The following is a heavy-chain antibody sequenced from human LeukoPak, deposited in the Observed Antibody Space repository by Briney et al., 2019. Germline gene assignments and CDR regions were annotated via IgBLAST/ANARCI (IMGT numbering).Heavy chain of an antibody. CDR3: AKEKGSGWPYYYYYMDV. J-gene: IGHJ6*03. Sequence: GGSLRLSCAASGFTFSSYGMHWVRQAPGKGLEWVAVISYDGSNKYYADSVKGRFTISRDNSKNTLYLQMNSLRAEDTAVYYCAKEKGSGWPYYYYYMDVWGKGTTVTVSS. D-gene: IGHD6-19*01. V-gene: IGHV3-30*18. CDR2: ISYDGSNK. CDR1: GFTFSSYG.